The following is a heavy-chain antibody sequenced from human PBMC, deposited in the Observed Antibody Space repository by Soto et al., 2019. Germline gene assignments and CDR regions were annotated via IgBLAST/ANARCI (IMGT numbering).Heavy chain of an antibody. J-gene: IGHJ3*02. CDR1: GWSFSGYY. D-gene: IGHD3-22*01. V-gene: IGHV4-31*11. Sequence: SETLSLTCAVYGWSFSGYYWSWIRQHPGKGLEWIGYIYYSGSTYYNPSLKSRVTISVDTSKNQFSLKLSSVTAADTAVYYCATTNYYDSSGYYPNAFDIWGQGTMVTVSS. CDR2: IYYSGST. CDR3: ATTNYYDSSGYYPNAFDI.